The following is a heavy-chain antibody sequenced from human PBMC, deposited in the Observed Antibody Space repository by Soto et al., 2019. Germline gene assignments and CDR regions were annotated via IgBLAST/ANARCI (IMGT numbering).Heavy chain of an antibody. CDR3: ARGSATWNYNNWFDP. V-gene: IGHV1-69*13. CDR2: IIPIFGTA. CDR1: GGTFSSYA. D-gene: IGHD1-7*01. J-gene: IGHJ5*02. Sequence: SVKVSCKASGGTFSSYAISWVRQAPGQGLEWMGGIIPIFGTANYAQKFQGRVTITAAESTSTAYMELSSLRSEDTAVYYCARGSATWNYNNWFDPWGQGTLVTVSS.